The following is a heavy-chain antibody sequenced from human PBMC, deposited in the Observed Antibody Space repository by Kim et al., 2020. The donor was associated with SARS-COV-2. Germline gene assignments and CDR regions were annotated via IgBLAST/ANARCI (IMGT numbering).Heavy chain of an antibody. D-gene: IGHD3-3*01. V-gene: IGHV3-33*08. J-gene: IGHJ5*02. CDR3: ARRRGGNYGFGPFDH. CDR1: GFTFSSYS. Sequence: GGSLRLSCAASGFTFSSYSMAWVRQAPGKGLDWVAIMGGDGSKTFYADSVKGRFTISRDNSKNTLYLQMNSLRAEDTAVYYCARRRGGNYGFGPFDHWG. CDR2: MGGDGSKT.